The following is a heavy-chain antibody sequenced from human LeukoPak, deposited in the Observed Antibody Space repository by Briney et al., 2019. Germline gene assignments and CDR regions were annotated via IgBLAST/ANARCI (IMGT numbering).Heavy chain of an antibody. V-gene: IGHV3-74*01. J-gene: IGHJ4*02. CDR3: ARVEVHYSYYDSSGYPSFDY. CDR2: INTDGSST. CDR1: GFTFSSYW. D-gene: IGHD3-22*01. Sequence: PGGSLRLSCAASGFTFSSYWMHWVRQAPGKGLVWVSRINTDGSSTSYADSVKGRFTISRDNAKNTLYLQMNSLRAEDTAVYYCARVEVHYSYYDSSGYPSFDYWGQGTLVTVSS.